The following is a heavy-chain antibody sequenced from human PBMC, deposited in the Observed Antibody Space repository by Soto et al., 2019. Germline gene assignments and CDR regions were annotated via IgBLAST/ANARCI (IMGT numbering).Heavy chain of an antibody. V-gene: IGHV3-23*01. CDR3: AKYIRCLDL. D-gene: IGHD4-17*01. J-gene: IGHJ2*01. CDR2: ITGSGGNT. Sequence: EVQLLESGGDLVQPGGSLTLSCSASEFTFSSYAMSWVRQAPGKGLEWVSTITGSGGNTFYADSVKGRFTISRDNAKNTLYRQMNSLRAEDTALYFCAKYIRCLDLWGRGTLVTVSS. CDR1: EFTFSSYA.